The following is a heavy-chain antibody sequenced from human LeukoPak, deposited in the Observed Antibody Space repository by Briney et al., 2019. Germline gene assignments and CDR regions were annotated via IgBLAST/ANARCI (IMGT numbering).Heavy chain of an antibody. CDR3: ARDCSSTSCYDDTLFDY. V-gene: IGHV1-18*01. Sequence: ASVKVSCKASGYTFTSYGISWVRQAPGQGLEWMGWISPYNGNTNYAQKLQGRVTMTTDTSTSTAYMQLRSLRSDDTAVYYCARDCSSTSCYDDTLFDYWGQGTLVTVSS. D-gene: IGHD2-2*01. CDR1: GYTFTSYG. J-gene: IGHJ4*02. CDR2: ISPYNGNT.